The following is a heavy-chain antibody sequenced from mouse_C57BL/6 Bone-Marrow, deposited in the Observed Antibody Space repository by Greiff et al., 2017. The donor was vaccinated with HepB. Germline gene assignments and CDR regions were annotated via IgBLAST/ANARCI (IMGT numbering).Heavy chain of an antibody. CDR3: TTHLDGYYPYYYAMDY. V-gene: IGHV14-4*01. D-gene: IGHD2-3*01. Sequence: VQLQQSGAELVRPGASVKLSCTASGFNIKDDYMHWVKQRPEQGLEWIGWIDPENGDTEYASKFQGKATITADTSSNTAYLQLSSLTSEDTAVYYCTTHLDGYYPYYYAMDYWGQGTSVTVSS. J-gene: IGHJ4*01. CDR2: IDPENGDT. CDR1: GFNIKDDY.